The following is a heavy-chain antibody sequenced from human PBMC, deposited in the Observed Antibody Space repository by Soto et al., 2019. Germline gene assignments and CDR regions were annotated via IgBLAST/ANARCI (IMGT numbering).Heavy chain of an antibody. CDR1: GDSISSPGYY. Sequence: QLQLQESGPGLVKPSETLSLTCTVSGDSISSPGYYWGWIRQPPGKGLEWIGSFYHSGDTYYTPSQKSLATISVDTSKNQFSQKLRSVTASDTAVYYCAGRADIVTGVDAFTIWGQGTMVNVSS. D-gene: IGHD3-9*01. V-gene: IGHV4-39*01. CDR2: FYHSGDT. J-gene: IGHJ3*02. CDR3: AGRADIVTGVDAFTI.